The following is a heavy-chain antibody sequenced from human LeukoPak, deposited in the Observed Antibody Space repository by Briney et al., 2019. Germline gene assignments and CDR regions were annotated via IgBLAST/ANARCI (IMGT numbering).Heavy chain of an antibody. V-gene: IGHV1-24*01. CDR3: ARVPEGTTGTTVWFDP. Sequence: GASVKVSCKVSGYTLTELSMHWVRQAPGKGLEWMGGFDPEDGETIYAQKFQGRVTMTEDTSTDTAYMELSSLRSEDTAVYYCARVPEGTTGTTVWFDPWGQGTLVTVSS. J-gene: IGHJ5*02. CDR1: GYTLTELS. CDR2: FDPEDGET. D-gene: IGHD1-1*01.